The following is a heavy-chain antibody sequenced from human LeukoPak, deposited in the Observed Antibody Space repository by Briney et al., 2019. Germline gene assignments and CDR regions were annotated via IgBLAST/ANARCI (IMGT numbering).Heavy chain of an antibody. CDR1: GYSFTSWW. Sequence: GESLKISCKGSGYSFTSWWTGWVRQMPGKGLEWMGIIYPGDSDARYSPSFQGQVTISADKSISTAYLQWSSLKASDTAMYYCARVVFYDSWSGFYFDYWGQGTLVTVSS. CDR3: ARVVFYDSWSGFYFDY. CDR2: IYPGDSDA. J-gene: IGHJ4*02. V-gene: IGHV5-51*01. D-gene: IGHD3-3*01.